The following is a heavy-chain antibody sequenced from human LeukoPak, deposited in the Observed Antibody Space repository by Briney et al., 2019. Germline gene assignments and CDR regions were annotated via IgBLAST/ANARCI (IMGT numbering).Heavy chain of an antibody. CDR1: GFTFSNYA. D-gene: IGHD3-10*01. V-gene: IGHV3-30*01. Sequence: GKSLRLSCAASGFTFSNYAMHWVRQAPGKGLEWVSLISSGGTYEYYADSVKGRFTISRDNSKNTLYLQLNSLRAEDTAVYYCARDSTYYYDSGSSGPHYFDNWGQGTPVTVSS. CDR2: ISSGGTYE. CDR3: ARDSTYYYDSGSSGPHYFDN. J-gene: IGHJ4*02.